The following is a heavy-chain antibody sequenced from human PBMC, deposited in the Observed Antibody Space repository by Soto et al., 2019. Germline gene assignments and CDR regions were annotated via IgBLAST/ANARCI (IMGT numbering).Heavy chain of an antibody. Sequence: GGSLRLSCAASGFTFSNYAMHWVRQAPGKGLECVAVIAYDGSNKFYRDSVKGRFTIPRNDSKNTLYLQMNSLKTEDTAVYYCTTTCTNGVCEETYYYYGMDVWGQGTTVTVSS. CDR2: IAYDGSNK. D-gene: IGHD2-8*01. CDR3: TTTCTNGVCEETYYYYGMDV. CDR1: GFTFSNYA. J-gene: IGHJ6*02. V-gene: IGHV3-30-3*01.